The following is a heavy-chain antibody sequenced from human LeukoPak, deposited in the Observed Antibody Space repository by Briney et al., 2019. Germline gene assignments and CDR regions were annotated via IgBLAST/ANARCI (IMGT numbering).Heavy chain of an antibody. CDR3: ARDMGDTAMVNFGENDY. D-gene: IGHD5-18*01. V-gene: IGHV3-30-3*01. J-gene: IGHJ4*02. CDR1: GFTFSSYA. Sequence: GRSLRLSCAASGFTFSSYAMHWVRQAPGKGLEWVAVISYDGSNKYYADSVKGRFTISRDNSKNTLYLQMNSLRAEDTAVYYCARDMGDTAMVNFGENDYWGQGTLVTVSS. CDR2: ISYDGSNK.